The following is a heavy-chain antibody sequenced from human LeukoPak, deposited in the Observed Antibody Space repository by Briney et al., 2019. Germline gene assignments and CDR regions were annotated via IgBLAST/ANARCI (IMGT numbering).Heavy chain of an antibody. CDR3: ARGGVYCSSTSCPPPYYFDY. Sequence: SVKVSCEASGGTFSSYAISWVRQAPGQGLEWMGGIIPIFGTANYAQKFQGRVTITADESTSTAYMELSSLRSEDTAVYYCARGGVYCSSTSCPPPYYFDYWGQGTLVTVSS. CDR1: GGTFSSYA. V-gene: IGHV1-69*13. D-gene: IGHD2-2*01. CDR2: IIPIFGTA. J-gene: IGHJ4*02.